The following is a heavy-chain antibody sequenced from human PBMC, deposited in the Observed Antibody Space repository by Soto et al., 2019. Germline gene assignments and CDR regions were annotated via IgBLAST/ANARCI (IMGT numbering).Heavy chain of an antibody. Sequence: SETLSLTCIVSGDSISSSSYYWGWIRQTPGKGLEWIGYIYYSGSTNYNPSLKSRVTISVDTSKNQFSLKLSSVTAADTAVYYCARDDGAARFDYWGQGTLVTVSS. J-gene: IGHJ4*02. CDR3: ARDDGAARFDY. V-gene: IGHV4-61*01. D-gene: IGHD6-6*01. CDR2: IYYSGST. CDR1: GDSISSSSYY.